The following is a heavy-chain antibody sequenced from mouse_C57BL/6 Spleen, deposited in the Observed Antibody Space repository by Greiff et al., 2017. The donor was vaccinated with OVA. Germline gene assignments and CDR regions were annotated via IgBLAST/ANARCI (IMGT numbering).Heavy chain of an antibody. D-gene: IGHD2-4*01. Sequence: VQLQQSGAELVRPGTSVKVSCKASGYAFTNYLIEWVQQRPGQGLEWIGVINPGSGGTNYNEKFKGKATLTADKSSSTAYMQLSSLTSEDSAGYFCARSGDYDAFAYWGQGTLVTVSA. CDR1: GYAFTNYL. V-gene: IGHV1-54*01. CDR2: INPGSGGT. J-gene: IGHJ3*01. CDR3: ARSGDYDAFAY.